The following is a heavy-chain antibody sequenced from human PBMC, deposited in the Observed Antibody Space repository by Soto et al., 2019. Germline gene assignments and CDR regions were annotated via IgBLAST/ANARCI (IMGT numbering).Heavy chain of an antibody. Sequence: QVQLVQSEAELRKPGASVKVSCKASGYSFSYYGISWVRQAPGQGLEWMGWINPYNGNRNYAQKFEDRVTMTTATSTNTIYMELRSLKSYDTDIYYCARDRLRGYDNSGFYSCGQGTLVTVSS. CDR3: ARDRLRGYDNSGFYS. J-gene: IGHJ4*02. V-gene: IGHV1-18*01. D-gene: IGHD3-22*01. CDR1: GYSFSYYG. CDR2: INPYNGNR.